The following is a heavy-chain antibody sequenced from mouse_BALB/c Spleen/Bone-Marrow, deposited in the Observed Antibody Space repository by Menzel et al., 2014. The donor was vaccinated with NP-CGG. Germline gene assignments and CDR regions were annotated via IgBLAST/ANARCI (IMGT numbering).Heavy chain of an antibody. D-gene: IGHD2-4*01. CDR3: ARDYYYDY. CDR1: GFTFSSYG. V-gene: IGHV5-6-3*01. Sequence: EVHLVESGGGLVQPGGSLKLSCAASGFTFSSYGMSWVRQTPDKRLELVATINSNGGSTYYPDSVKGRFTISRDNAKNTLYLQMSSLKSEDTAMYYCARDYYYDYWGQGTTPTVPS. J-gene: IGHJ2*01. CDR2: INSNGGST.